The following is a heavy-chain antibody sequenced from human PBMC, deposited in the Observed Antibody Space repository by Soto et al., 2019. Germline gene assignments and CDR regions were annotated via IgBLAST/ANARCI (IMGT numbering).Heavy chain of an antibody. CDR3: ARQDGAANSFFDY. CDR2: IYPSDSDT. V-gene: IGHV5-51*01. J-gene: IGHJ4*02. D-gene: IGHD1-1*01. CDR1: DYGFAVYW. Sequence: GESLKISCKGSDYGFAVYWIAWVRQMPGKGLEWMGIIYPSDSDTRYSPSFQGQVTISADKSISTAYLQWGSLKASDTAMYYCARQDGAANSFFDYWGQGTLVTVSS.